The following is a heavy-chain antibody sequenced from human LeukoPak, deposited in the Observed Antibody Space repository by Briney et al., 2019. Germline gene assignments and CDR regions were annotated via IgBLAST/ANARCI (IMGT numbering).Heavy chain of an antibody. V-gene: IGHV4-59*01. CDR1: GGSISSYY. CDR3: ARVTLCGGSCYLPDY. D-gene: IGHD2-15*01. CDR2: IYYSGST. Sequence: SETLSLTCTVSGGSISSYYWSWIRQPPGKGLEWIGYIYYSGSTNYNPSLKSRVTISVDTSKNQFSLKLSSVTAADTAVYYCARVTLCGGSCYLPDYWGQGTLVTVSS. J-gene: IGHJ4*02.